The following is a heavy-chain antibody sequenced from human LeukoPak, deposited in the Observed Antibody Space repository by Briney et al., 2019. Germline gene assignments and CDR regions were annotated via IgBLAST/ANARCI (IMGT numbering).Heavy chain of an antibody. CDR2: IYPGDSDT. J-gene: IGHJ4*02. CDR3: ARHVGGTATNLDY. V-gene: IGHV5-51*01. Sequence: GESLKISCKGSGHSFSSYWIAWVRQMPGKGLEWMGIIYPGDSDTRYSPSFQGQVTISADRSISTAYLQWGSLQASDTAMYYCARHVGGTATNLDYWGQGTLVTVSS. D-gene: IGHD1/OR15-1a*01. CDR1: GHSFSSYW.